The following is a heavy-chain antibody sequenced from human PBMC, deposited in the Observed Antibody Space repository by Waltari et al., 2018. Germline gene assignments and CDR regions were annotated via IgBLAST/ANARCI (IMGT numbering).Heavy chain of an antibody. J-gene: IGHJ4*02. V-gene: IGHV3-66*01. CDR1: GFSVGNHY. CDR3: ARPSSGSHNY. CDR2: IYSGGDA. Sequence: QLVESGGGLVKTGGSMSLSCAGSGFSVGNHYMSWVRQPPGKGLEWVSLIYSGGDAFYADSVKGRFTISRDNSKNTLYLQMNSLRAEDTAVYYCARPSSGSHNYWGRGTLVTVSS. D-gene: IGHD1-26*01.